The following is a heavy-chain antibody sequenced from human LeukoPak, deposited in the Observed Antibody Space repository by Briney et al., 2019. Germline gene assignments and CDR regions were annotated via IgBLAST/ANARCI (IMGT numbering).Heavy chain of an antibody. V-gene: IGHV4-39*01. CDR1: GDSITSSAFY. J-gene: IGHJ4*02. D-gene: IGHD3-22*01. CDR2: IFHGGNT. Sequence: SETLSLTCTVSGDSITSSAFYWGWIRQAPGKGLEWIGNIFHGGNTHYNPSLKSRVSISVDRSKNQVSLNLSSVTAADTAVYYCARAGDLKYDSSGYYYGYYFDYWGQGTLVTVSS. CDR3: ARAGDLKYDSSGYYYGYYFDY.